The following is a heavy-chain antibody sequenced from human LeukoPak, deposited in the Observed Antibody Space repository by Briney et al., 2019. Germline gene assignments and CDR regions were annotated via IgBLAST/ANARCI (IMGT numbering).Heavy chain of an antibody. CDR2: LTGGGGTT. J-gene: IGHJ4*02. V-gene: IGHV3-23*01. D-gene: IGHD1-26*01. CDR3: AKDAGPRGTYSGLFDY. CDR1: GFTFTNYA. Sequence: TGGSLRLSCAASGFTFTNYAMAWVRQAPGKGLEWVSALTGGGGTTFYADSVRGRFTISRDDSKNTLYLQMNTLRAEDTAIYYCAKDAGPRGTYSGLFDYWGQGTLVAVSP.